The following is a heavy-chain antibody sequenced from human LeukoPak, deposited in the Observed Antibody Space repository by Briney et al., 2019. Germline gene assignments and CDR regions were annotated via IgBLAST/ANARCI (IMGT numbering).Heavy chain of an antibody. CDR1: GYTFTSYG. Sequence: ASVKVSCKASGYTFTSYGISWVRQAPGQGLEWMGWISAYNGNTNYAQKLQSRVTMTTDTSTSTAYMELRSLRSDDTAVYYCARSITMVRGVITIDYWGQGTLVTVSS. CDR3: ARSITMVRGVITIDY. J-gene: IGHJ4*02. D-gene: IGHD3-10*01. CDR2: ISAYNGNT. V-gene: IGHV1-18*01.